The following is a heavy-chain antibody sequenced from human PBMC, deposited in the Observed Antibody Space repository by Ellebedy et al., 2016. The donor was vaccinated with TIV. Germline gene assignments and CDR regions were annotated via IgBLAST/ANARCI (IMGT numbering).Heavy chain of an antibody. CDR1: EFTFSAYG. Sequence: GGSLRLSXAASEFTFSAYGMHWVRQAPGKGLEWVAVISYDGTKKYYADSVKGRFSISRDNFKNTLYLQMNSLRAEDTAVYYCTREGAASRYCFDYWGQGTVVTVSS. J-gene: IGHJ4*02. CDR3: TREGAASRYCFDY. V-gene: IGHV3-30*03. D-gene: IGHD6-13*01. CDR2: ISYDGTKK.